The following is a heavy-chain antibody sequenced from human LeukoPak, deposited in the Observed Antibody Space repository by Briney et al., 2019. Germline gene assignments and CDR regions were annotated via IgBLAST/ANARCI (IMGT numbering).Heavy chain of an antibody. CDR1: GFTFSTFG. Sequence: PGGSLRLSCAAAGFTFSTFGMNWVRQAPGKGLEWVSSICSSSSYIYYAASMKGRFTISRDNPKNSLYLQMNSLRAEDTAVYYCLRSPHPLYYFDYWGQGTLVTVSS. CDR2: ICSSSSYI. V-gene: IGHV3-21*01. J-gene: IGHJ4*02. CDR3: LRSPHPLYYFDY.